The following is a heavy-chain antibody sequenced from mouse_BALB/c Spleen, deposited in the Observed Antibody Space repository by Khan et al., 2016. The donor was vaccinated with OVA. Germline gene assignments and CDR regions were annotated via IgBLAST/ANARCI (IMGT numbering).Heavy chain of an antibody. J-gene: IGHJ3*01. V-gene: IGHV1S81*02. CDR2: INPSNGGT. D-gene: IGHD1-1*01. CDR1: GYTFTSYY. Sequence: QVQLQQSGAELVKPGASVKLSCKASGYTFTSYYMYWVKQRPGQGLEWIGEINPSNGGTNDNEKFKSKATLTVDKSSSTAYMEVSSLTSEDSAVYYCTRGGYGSCFAYWGQGTLVTVSA. CDR3: TRGGYGSCFAY.